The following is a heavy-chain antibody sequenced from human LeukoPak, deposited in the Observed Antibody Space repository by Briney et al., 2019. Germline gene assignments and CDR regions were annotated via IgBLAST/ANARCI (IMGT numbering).Heavy chain of an antibody. CDR3: ASRTGVY. J-gene: IGHJ4*02. D-gene: IGHD1-14*01. CDR2: INTDGSST. Sequence: GGSLRLSCAASRFTLSSYWMHWVRQAPGKGLVWVSRINTDGSSTNYADSVKGRFTISRDNAMNTLYLQMNNLRAEDTAVYYCASRTGVYWGQGTLASVSS. CDR1: RFTLSSYW. V-gene: IGHV3-74*01.